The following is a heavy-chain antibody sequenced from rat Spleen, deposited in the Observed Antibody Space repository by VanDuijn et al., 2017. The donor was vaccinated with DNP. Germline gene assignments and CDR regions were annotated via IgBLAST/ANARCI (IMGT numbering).Heavy chain of an antibody. V-gene: IGHV2-72*01. CDR3: ARGNYGGYDY. CDR1: GFSLTSNG. D-gene: IGHD1-11*01. Sequence: QVQLKESGPGLVQPSETLSLTCTVSGFSLTSNGVGWVRQPLGKGLVWMGTIWAGGNTDYNSTLKSRLSISRDTSKSQVFLKLNSLQTEDIATYYCARGNYGGYDYWGQGVMVTVSS. CDR2: IWAGGNT. J-gene: IGHJ2*01.